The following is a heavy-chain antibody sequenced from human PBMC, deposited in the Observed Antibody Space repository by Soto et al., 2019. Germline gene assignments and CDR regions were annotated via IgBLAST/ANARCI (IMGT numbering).Heavy chain of an antibody. CDR3: ARGGWYEDH. CDR2: THNSGNT. V-gene: IGHV4-59*08. J-gene: IGHJ4*02. Sequence: SETLSLTCTVSGGSVSSDYWSWIRQPPGKGLEWIGYTHNSGNTDYNPSLKSRVTISLDASRNEFSLSLRSVTAADTAVYYCARGGWYEDHCGQGTLVIVSS. CDR1: GGSVSSDY. D-gene: IGHD6-19*01.